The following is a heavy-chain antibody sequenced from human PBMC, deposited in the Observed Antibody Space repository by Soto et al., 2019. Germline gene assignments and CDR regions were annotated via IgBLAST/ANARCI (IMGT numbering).Heavy chain of an antibody. D-gene: IGHD4-17*01. CDR3: AKDHDYGDFYGMDV. V-gene: IGHV3-23*01. J-gene: IGHJ6*02. CDR2: ISGSGGST. Sequence: GGSLRLSCAASGFTFSSYAMSWVRQAPGKGLEWVSAISGSGGSTYYADSVKGRFTISRDNSKNTLYLQMNSLRAEDTAVYYCAKDHDYGDFYGMDVWGQGTTVTVSS. CDR1: GFTFSSYA.